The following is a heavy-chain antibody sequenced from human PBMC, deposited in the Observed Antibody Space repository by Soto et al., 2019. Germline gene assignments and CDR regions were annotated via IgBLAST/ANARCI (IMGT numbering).Heavy chain of an antibody. Sequence: QVQLVESGGGVVQPGRSLRLSCAASGFTFSSYAMHWVRQAPGKGLEWVAVISYDGSNKYYADSVKGRFTISRDNSKNTLYLQMNRLRAEDTAVYYCARDAWYDSSGYYLAGGAYFDYWGQGTLVTVSS. V-gene: IGHV3-30-3*01. D-gene: IGHD3-22*01. CDR1: GFTFSSYA. CDR3: ARDAWYDSSGYYLAGGAYFDY. CDR2: ISYDGSNK. J-gene: IGHJ4*02.